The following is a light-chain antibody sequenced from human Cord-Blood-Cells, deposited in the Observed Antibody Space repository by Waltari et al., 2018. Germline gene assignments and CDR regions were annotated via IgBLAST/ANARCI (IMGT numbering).Light chain of an antibody. J-gene: IGLJ3*02. CDR1: SSNIGSNY. CDR3: AAWDDSLSGWV. V-gene: IGLV1-47*01. CDR2: RNN. Sequence: PPSASGTPGQRVPISCSGSSSNIGSNYVYWYQQLPGTAPKLLIYRNNQRPSGVPDRFSGSKSGTSASLAISGLRSEDEADYYCAAWDDSLSGWVFGGGTKLTVL.